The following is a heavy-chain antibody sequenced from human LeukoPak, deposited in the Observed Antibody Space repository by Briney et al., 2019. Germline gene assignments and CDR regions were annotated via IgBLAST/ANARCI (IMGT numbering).Heavy chain of an antibody. Sequence: GGSLRLSCTTAGFTFGDYAMSWVRQAPGKGLEWVSSITSAGNFIYYADSLRGRFTVSRDNAKNSLYLQMNRLRAEDTAMYYCARDLWDHWGQGTLVTVSS. CDR1: GFTFGDYA. V-gene: IGHV3-21*01. CDR2: ITSAGNFI. J-gene: IGHJ4*02. CDR3: ARDLWDH.